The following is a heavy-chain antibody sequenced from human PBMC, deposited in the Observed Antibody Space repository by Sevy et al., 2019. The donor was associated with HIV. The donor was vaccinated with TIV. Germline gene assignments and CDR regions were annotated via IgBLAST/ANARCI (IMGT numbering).Heavy chain of an antibody. CDR1: GGTINSYF. J-gene: IGHJ6*02. V-gene: IGHV4-59*01. CDR3: ARRVAGEPYYYGMDV. D-gene: IGHD3-16*01. Sequence: SETLSLMCSVHGGTINSYFWNWNRQPPGKGLEWIGNIYYSGSTKYNPALKSRVTMSVDTSKNQFSLRLTSVTAADTAVYYCARRVAGEPYYYGMDVWGQGTTVTVSS. CDR2: IYYSGST.